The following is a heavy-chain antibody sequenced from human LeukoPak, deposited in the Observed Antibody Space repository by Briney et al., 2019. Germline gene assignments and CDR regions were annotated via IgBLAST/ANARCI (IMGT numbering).Heavy chain of an antibody. D-gene: IGHD3/OR15-3a*01. CDR3: ATDLPTTPWFDI. J-gene: IGHJ3*02. Sequence: GGSLRLSCAASGFTFSSYSMNWVRQAPGKGLEWVANIKQDGSEKYYVDSVKGRFTISRDNAKNSLYLQMNSLRAGDTAVYYCATDLPTTPWFDIWGQGTMVTVSS. V-gene: IGHV3-7*01. CDR1: GFTFSSYS. CDR2: IKQDGSEK.